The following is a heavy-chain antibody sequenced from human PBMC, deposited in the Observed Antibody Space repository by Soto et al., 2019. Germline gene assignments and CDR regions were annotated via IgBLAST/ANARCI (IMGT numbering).Heavy chain of an antibody. CDR1: GGTFSSYA. D-gene: IGHD3-3*01. V-gene: IGHV1-69*13. CDR2: IIPIFGTA. Sequence: GASVKVSCKASGGTFSSYAISWVRQAPGQGLEWMGGIIPIFGTANYAQKFQGRVTITADESTSTAYMELRSLRSDDTAVYYCARDLATDDFWSGYPVDYWGQGTLVTVS. CDR3: ARDLATDDFWSGYPVDY. J-gene: IGHJ4*02.